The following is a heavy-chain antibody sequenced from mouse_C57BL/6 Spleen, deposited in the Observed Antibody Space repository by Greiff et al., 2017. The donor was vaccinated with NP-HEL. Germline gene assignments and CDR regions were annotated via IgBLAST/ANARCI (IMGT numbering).Heavy chain of an antibody. CDR2: FYPGSGSI. CDR3: ARHSYYGNYVGYAMDY. J-gene: IGHJ4*01. Sequence: QVQLQQSGAELVKPGASVKLSCKASGYTFTEYTIHWVKQRSGQGLEWIGWFYPGSGSIKYNEKFKDKATLTADKSSSTVYMELSRLTSEDSAVYFCARHSYYGNYVGYAMDYWGQGTSDTVSS. V-gene: IGHV1-62-2*01. CDR1: GYTFTEYT. D-gene: IGHD2-10*01.